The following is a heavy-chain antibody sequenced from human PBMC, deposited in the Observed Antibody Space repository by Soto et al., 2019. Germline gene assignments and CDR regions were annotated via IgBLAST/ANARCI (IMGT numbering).Heavy chain of an antibody. CDR3: TRVGGYYGDYPNFDY. D-gene: IGHD4-17*01. CDR1: GSSISPFY. Sequence: PSETLSLTCTVSGSSISPFYWSWIRQPPGKGLEWIGYIYYTGSTKYNPSLKSRVTLSLATSRNQLSLKLSSVTAADTAVYYCTRVGGYYGDYPNFDYWGPGTLVTVSS. CDR2: IYYTGST. J-gene: IGHJ4*02. V-gene: IGHV4-59*01.